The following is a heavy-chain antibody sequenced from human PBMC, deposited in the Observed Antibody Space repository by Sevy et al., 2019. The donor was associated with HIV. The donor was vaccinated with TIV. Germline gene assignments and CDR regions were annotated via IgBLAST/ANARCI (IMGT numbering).Heavy chain of an antibody. D-gene: IGHD2-2*01. CDR1: GFTFSSYS. CDR3: ARGSAIVLVPAAMRDGMDV. CDR2: ISYDGSKK. V-gene: IGHV3-30-3*01. Sequence: GGSLRLSCAASGFTFSSYSMHWVRQAPGKGLEWVAVISYDGSKKYYAESVKGRFTISRDNSKNTLYLQMNSLRAKDTAVYYCARGSAIVLVPAAMRDGMDVWGQGTTVTVSS. J-gene: IGHJ6*02.